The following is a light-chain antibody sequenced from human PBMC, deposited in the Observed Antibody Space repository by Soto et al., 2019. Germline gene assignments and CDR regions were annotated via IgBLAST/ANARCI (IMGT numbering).Light chain of an antibody. CDR1: SSDVGGYNY. V-gene: IGLV1-47*02. CDR2: SYS. J-gene: IGLJ3*02. Sequence: QSVLTQPASVSGPPGQSITISCTGTSSDVGGYNYVSWYQQHPGKAPKLVIFSYSQRPSGVPDRFSGSKSATSASLAISGLRFDDEADYYCAAWDDSLNGWVFGGGTKLTVL. CDR3: AAWDDSLNGWV.